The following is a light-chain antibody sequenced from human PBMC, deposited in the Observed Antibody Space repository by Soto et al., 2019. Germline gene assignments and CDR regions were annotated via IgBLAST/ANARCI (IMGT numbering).Light chain of an antibody. V-gene: IGLV2-23*02. Sequence: QSALTQPASVSGSPGQSITISCTGTGGDIGTYNLVSWYQQHPGRAPKLIIFEVNKRPSGVSNRFSGSKSGNTASLAISGLQADDEAYYHCCSYAGRSTVICGGGTKLTVL. J-gene: IGLJ2*01. CDR2: EVN. CDR3: CSYAGRSTVI. CDR1: GGDIGTYNL.